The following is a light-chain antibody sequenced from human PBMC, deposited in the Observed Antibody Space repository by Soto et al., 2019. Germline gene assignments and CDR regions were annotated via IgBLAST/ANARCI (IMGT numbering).Light chain of an antibody. J-gene: IGLJ3*02. CDR1: SSDVGGYNY. V-gene: IGLV2-11*01. CDR2: DVS. Sequence: QSALTQPRSVSGSPGQSVTISCTGTSSDVGGYNYVSWYLQHPGKAPKVMIYDVSKRPSGVPDRFSGSKSGNTASLTISGLQSEDEADYYCQSYDSSLSGWVFGGGTKLTVL. CDR3: QSYDSSLSGWV.